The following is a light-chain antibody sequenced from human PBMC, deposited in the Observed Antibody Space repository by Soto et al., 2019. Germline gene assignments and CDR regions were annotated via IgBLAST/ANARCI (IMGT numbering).Light chain of an antibody. Sequence: QSALTQPASVSGSPGQSIAISCSGSSSDLGIYNYVSWYQQHPGKVPKLIIFEVTTRPSGVSNRFSGSNSANTAPLTISGLQAEDDADYYSSSYTTTSTRVFGTATKLTVL. CDR1: SSDLGIYNY. CDR2: EVT. J-gene: IGLJ1*01. CDR3: SSYTTTSTRV. V-gene: IGLV2-14*01.